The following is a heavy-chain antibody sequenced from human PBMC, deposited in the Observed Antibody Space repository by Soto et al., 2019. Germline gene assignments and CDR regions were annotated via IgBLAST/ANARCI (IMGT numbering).Heavy chain of an antibody. CDR1: GGSFRCFY. V-gene: IGHV4-34*01. CDR3: VRLGYSGGWSGFDY. CDR2: INQSGST. D-gene: IGHD6-19*01. Sequence: SETQSLTCAVYGGSFRCFYWSWIRQPPGKGLEWIGEINQSGSTNHNPSLKSRVTISIDKSKNQFSLKLNFVTAADTAVYYCVRLGYSGGWSGFDYWGQGTLVTVSS. J-gene: IGHJ4*02.